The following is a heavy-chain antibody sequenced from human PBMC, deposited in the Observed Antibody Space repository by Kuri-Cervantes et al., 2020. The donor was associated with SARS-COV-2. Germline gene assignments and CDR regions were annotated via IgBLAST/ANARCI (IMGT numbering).Heavy chain of an antibody. CDR2: ISYDGKNK. J-gene: IGHJ3*02. V-gene: IGHV3-30*04. D-gene: IGHD2-2*01. CDR3: ARGSLIVPAAIEGAFDI. CDR1: GFTFNNYA. Sequence: GESLKISCAASGFTFNNYAMHWVRQAPGKGLEWVAVISYDGKNKYYADSVKGRFTVSRDNSKNTLYLQMNSLRAEDTAVYYCARGSLIVPAAIEGAFDIWGQGTMVTVSS.